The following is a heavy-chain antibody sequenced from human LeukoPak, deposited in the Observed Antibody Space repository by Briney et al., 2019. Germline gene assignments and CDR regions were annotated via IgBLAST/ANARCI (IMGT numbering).Heavy chain of an antibody. CDR1: GFTFSSNA. CDR3: AKDLAASGATTLLLDD. V-gene: IGHV3-23*01. J-gene: IGHJ4*02. D-gene: IGHD1-26*01. Sequence: GGSLRLSCAVSGFTFSSNAMSWVRQAPGKGLEWVSAISGRGGNTNHAESVKGRLPISRNNSKNTVYMQMNSLRAEDTAVYYCAKDLAASGATTLLLDDWGQGTLVTVSS. CDR2: ISGRGGNT.